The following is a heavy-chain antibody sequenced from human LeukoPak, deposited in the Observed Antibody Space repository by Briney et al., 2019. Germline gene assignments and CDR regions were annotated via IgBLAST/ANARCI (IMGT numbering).Heavy chain of an antibody. CDR3: ERALGSGTHYYYYYMDV. V-gene: IGHV1-18*01. D-gene: IGHD1-7*01. CDR1: GYTFPNYG. CDR2: VSSYNGNT. J-gene: IGHJ6*03. Sequence: ASVKLSCKASGYTFPNYGVSWVRQAPGQGLEWMGWVSSYNGNTNFAKNVQGRVTMNTDTSTSTAYMELRSLISDDTAVYYCERALGSGTHYYYYYMDVWGKGTTVTVSS.